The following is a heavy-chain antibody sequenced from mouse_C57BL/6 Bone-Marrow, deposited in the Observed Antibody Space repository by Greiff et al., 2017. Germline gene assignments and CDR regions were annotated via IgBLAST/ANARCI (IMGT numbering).Heavy chain of an antibody. J-gene: IGHJ3*01. D-gene: IGHD2-4*01. Sequence: VQLQQSGPELVKPGASVKLSCKASGYTFTEYTIHWVKQRSGQGLEWIGWFYPGSGSIKYNEKFKDKATLTADTSSSTVYMELSRLTSEDSAVYFGAKHEDSHYDYDGPREFAYWGKGTLVTVSA. CDR3: AKHEDSHYDYDGPREFAY. V-gene: IGHV1-62-2*01. CDR2: FYPGSGSI. CDR1: GYTFTEYT.